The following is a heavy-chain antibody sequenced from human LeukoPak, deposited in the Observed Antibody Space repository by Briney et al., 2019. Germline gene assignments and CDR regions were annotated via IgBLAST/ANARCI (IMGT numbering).Heavy chain of an antibody. D-gene: IGHD5-18*01. V-gene: IGHV4-39*01. J-gene: IGHJ4*02. CDR1: GGSISSSSYD. CDR3: ARSRIQLWSFDY. CDR2: IYYSGSA. Sequence: SETLSLTCTVSGGSISSSSYDWGWIRQPPGKGLDWIGSIYYSGSAYYNPSLKSRVTISVDTSKNQFSLKLSSVTAADTAVYYCARSRIQLWSFDYWGQGTLVTVSS.